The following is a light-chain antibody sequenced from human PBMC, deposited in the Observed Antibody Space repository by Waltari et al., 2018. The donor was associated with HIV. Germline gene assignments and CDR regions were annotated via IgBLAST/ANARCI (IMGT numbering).Light chain of an antibody. Sequence: QSVLTQPPSASGTPGQRVTISCSGSSSTIGSNTVNWYQQLPGTAPKLLIYSNNQRPSGVPDRFSGSKSGTSASLAISGLQSEDEADYYCTAWDDGLSDPVFGGGTKLTVL. V-gene: IGLV1-44*01. CDR1: SSTIGSNT. CDR2: SNN. J-gene: IGLJ3*02. CDR3: TAWDDGLSDPV.